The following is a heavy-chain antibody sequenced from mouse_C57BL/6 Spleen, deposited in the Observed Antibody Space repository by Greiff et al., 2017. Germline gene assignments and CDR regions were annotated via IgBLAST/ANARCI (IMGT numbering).Heavy chain of an antibody. CDR1: GFTFSDYG. CDR3: ARIYDGYFWFAY. Sequence: EVQGVESGGGLVKPGGSLKLSCAASGFTFSDYGMYWVRQAPEKGLEWVAYISSGSSTIYYADTVKGRFTISRDNAKNTLFLQMTSLRSEDTAMYYCARIYDGYFWFAYWGQGTLVTVSA. CDR2: ISSGSSTI. J-gene: IGHJ3*01. D-gene: IGHD2-3*01. V-gene: IGHV5-17*01.